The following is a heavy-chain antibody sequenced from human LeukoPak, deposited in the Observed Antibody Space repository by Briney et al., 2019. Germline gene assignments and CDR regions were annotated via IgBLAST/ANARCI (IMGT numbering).Heavy chain of an antibody. V-gene: IGHV1-46*01. CDR1: GYTFTTYY. J-gene: IGHJ5*02. D-gene: IGHD1-26*01. CDR3: ARDHSGSQHWFDP. CDR2: INPSADST. Sequence: ASVNGSCKASGYTFTTYYMHWVRQAPGQGLEWMGVINPSADSTSYAQKFQGRVIITRDTSTSTVYMELNSLTSEDTAVYYCARDHSGSQHWFDPWGQGTLVTVSS.